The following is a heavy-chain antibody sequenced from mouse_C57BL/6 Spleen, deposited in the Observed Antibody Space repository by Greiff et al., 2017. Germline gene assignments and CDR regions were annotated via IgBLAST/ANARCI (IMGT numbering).Heavy chain of an antibody. CDR3: ARRGVVAKGYFDY. J-gene: IGHJ2*01. Sequence: VQLQQPGAELVKPGASVKLSCKASGYTFTSYWMQWVKQRPGQGLEWIGEIDPSDSYTNYNQKFKGKATLTVDTSASTAYMQLSSLTSEDSAVYYCARRGVVAKGYFDYWGQGTTLTVSS. V-gene: IGHV1-50*01. CDR1: GYTFTSYW. D-gene: IGHD1-1*01. CDR2: IDPSDSYT.